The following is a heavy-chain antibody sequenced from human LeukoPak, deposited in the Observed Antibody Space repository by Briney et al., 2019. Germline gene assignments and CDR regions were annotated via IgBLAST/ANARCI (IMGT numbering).Heavy chain of an antibody. CDR2: ISGSGGST. D-gene: IGHD5-18*01. Sequence: QTGGSLRLSCAASGFTFSSYAMSWVRQAPGKGLEWVSAISGSGGSTYYADSVKGRFTISRDNSKNTLYLQMNSLRAEDTAVYYCAKDSRGYSYGFFDYWGQGTLVTVSS. V-gene: IGHV3-23*01. CDR3: AKDSRGYSYGFFDY. CDR1: GFTFSSYA. J-gene: IGHJ4*02.